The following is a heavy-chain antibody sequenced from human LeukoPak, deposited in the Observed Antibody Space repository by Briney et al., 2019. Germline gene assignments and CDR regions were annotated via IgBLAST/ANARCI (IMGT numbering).Heavy chain of an antibody. Sequence: GGSLRLSCAASGFTFSNAWMSWVRQAPGKGLEWVGRIKSKTDGGTTDYAASMKGRFTISRDDSKNTLYLQMNSLKTEDTAVYYCTRDFWSGYSIDPWGQGTLVTVSS. CDR3: TRDFWSGYSIDP. J-gene: IGHJ5*02. CDR1: GFTFSNAW. D-gene: IGHD3-3*01. CDR2: IKSKTDGGTT. V-gene: IGHV3-15*01.